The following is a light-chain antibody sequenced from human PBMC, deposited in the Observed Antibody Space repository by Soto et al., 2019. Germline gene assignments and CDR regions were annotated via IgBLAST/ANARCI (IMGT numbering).Light chain of an antibody. Sequence: DIVMTQSPLSLPVTPGEPASISCRASQSLLHSNGFNYLDWYLQKPGQSPQLLIYLGSNRASGVPDRFSGSGSGTDFTLTISRVEAEDVGVYYCMQVLQTLPVTFGGGTKVDIK. CDR1: QSLLHSNGFNY. V-gene: IGKV2-28*01. CDR2: LGS. J-gene: IGKJ4*01. CDR3: MQVLQTLPVT.